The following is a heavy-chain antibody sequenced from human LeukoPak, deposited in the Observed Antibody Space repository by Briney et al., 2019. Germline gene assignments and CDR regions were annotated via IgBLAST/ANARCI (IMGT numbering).Heavy chain of an antibody. Sequence: GGSLRLSWVVSGFTLSDYGIHWVRQAPGRGLQWLAFIPFDGSHKYYADSVEGRFTISRDTSKNTLYLQMNSLTVEDTAVYFCSKDFGPWGVGATPHYWGQGTLVTVSS. J-gene: IGHJ4*02. CDR2: IPFDGSHK. D-gene: IGHD1-26*01. CDR1: GFTLSDYG. V-gene: IGHV3-30*02. CDR3: SKDFGPWGVGATPHY.